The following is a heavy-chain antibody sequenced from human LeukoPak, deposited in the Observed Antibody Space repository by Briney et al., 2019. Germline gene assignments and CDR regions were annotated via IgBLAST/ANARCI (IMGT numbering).Heavy chain of an antibody. CDR2: INWNGGST. D-gene: IGHD4-23*01. J-gene: IGHJ6*03. CDR1: GFTFDDYG. CDR3: ARPVVRSYYYYMDV. Sequence: GGSLRLSCAASGFTFDDYGMSWVRQAPGKGLEWVSGINWNGGSTGYADSVKGRFTISRDNAKNSLYLQMNSLRAEDTALYYCARPVVRSYYYYMDVWGKGTTVTVSS. V-gene: IGHV3-20*04.